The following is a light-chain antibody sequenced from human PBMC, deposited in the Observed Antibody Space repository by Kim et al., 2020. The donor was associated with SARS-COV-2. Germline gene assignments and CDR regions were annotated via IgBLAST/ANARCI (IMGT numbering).Light chain of an antibody. CDR3: QQSYGTPPYT. CDR1: QSISNY. J-gene: IGKJ2*01. Sequence: DIQMTQSPSSLSASVRDRVTITCRASQSISNYLNWYQQKPGKAPKLLIYAASSLKSGVPSRFSGSGSGTDFTLTISSLQPEDFATYYCQQSYGTPPYTFGQGTKLEI. CDR2: AAS. V-gene: IGKV1-39*01.